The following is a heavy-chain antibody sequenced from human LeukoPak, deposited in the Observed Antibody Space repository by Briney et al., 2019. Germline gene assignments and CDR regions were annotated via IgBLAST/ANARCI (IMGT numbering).Heavy chain of an antibody. CDR1: GFTFDDYA. V-gene: IGHV3-9*03. CDR3: AKDLSVAGDDAFDI. J-gene: IGHJ3*02. D-gene: IGHD6-19*01. Sequence: HTGGSLRLSCAASGFTFDDYAMHWVRQAPGKGLEWVSGISWNSGSIGYADSVKGRFTISRDNAKNSLYLQMNSLRAEDMALYYCAKDLSVAGDDAFDIWGQGTMVTVSS. CDR2: ISWNSGSI.